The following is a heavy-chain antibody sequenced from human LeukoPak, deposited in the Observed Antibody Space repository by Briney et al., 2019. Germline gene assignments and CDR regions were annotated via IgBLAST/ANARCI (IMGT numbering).Heavy chain of an antibody. CDR2: ITSSGGNT. D-gene: IGHD1-1*01. J-gene: IGHJ1*01. V-gene: IGHV3-23*01. CDR3: AKNLKNSDWYEG. CDR1: GFTFSSYG. Sequence: HTGGSLRLSCAASGFTFSSYGMNWVRQAPGKGLEWVSGITSSGGNTYYADSVKGRFTISRDNSRDTLYLQMNSLRVEDTAVYYCAKNLKNSDWYEGWGQGTLVTVSS.